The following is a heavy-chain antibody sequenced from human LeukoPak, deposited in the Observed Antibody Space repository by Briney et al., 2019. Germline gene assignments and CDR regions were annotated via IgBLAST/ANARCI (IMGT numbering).Heavy chain of an antibody. V-gene: IGHV4-59*01. CDR1: GGSISSYY. Sequence: PSETLSLTCTVSGGSISSYYWSWIRQPPGKGLEWIGYIYYSGSTNYNPSLKNRVTISVDTSKNQFSLKLSSVTAADTAVYYCARVLGYCSSTSCYPYNWFDPWGQGTLVTVSS. J-gene: IGHJ5*02. D-gene: IGHD2-2*01. CDR3: ARVLGYCSSTSCYPYNWFDP. CDR2: IYYSGST.